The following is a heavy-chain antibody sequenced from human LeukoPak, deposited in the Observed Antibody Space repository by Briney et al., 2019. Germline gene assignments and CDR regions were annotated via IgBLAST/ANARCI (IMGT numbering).Heavy chain of an antibody. CDR3: TRGLQGPDY. CDR2: INNDGSST. V-gene: IGHV3-74*01. CDR1: GFTFSSYW. D-gene: IGHD5-24*01. J-gene: IGHJ4*02. Sequence: GGSLRLSCAASGFTFSSYWMHWVRQASGKGLAWVSRINNDGSSTVYADSVKGRFTISRDNAKNTLYLQMTSLRPEDTAVYYCTRGLQGPDYWDQGTLVTVSP.